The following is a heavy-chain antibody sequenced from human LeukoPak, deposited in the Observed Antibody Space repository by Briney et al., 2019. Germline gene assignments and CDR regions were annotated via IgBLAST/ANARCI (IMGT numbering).Heavy chain of an antibody. Sequence: SETLSLTCTVSGGSISSSSYYRGWIRQPLGKGLEWIGSIYYSGSTYYNPSLKSRVTISVDTSKNQFSLKLSSVTAADTAVYYCFLRVGATGFHYWGQGTLVTVSS. CDR1: GGSISSSSYY. V-gene: IGHV4-39*01. J-gene: IGHJ4*02. D-gene: IGHD1-26*01. CDR3: FLRVGATGFHY. CDR2: IYYSGST.